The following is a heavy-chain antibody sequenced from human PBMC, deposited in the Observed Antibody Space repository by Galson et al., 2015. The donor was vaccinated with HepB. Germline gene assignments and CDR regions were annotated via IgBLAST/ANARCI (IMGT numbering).Heavy chain of an antibody. CDR1: GGSISSSSYY. V-gene: IGHV4-39*01. D-gene: IGHD2-2*01. CDR2: IYYSGST. J-gene: IGHJ6*02. Sequence: ETLSLTCTVSGGSISSSSYYWGWIRQPPGKGLEWIGSIYYSGSTYYNPSLKSRVTISVDTSKNQFSLRLSSVTAADTAVYYCARLPHCSSTSCRSPYYYYGMDVWGQGTTVTVSS. CDR3: ARLPHCSSTSCRSPYYYYGMDV.